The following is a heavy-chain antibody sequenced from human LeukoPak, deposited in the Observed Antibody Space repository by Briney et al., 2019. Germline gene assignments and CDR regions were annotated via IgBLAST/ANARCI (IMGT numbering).Heavy chain of an antibody. CDR3: ARGVGYYYGSGSPYYYYYGMDV. J-gene: IGHJ6*02. CDR1: GYTFTSYD. D-gene: IGHD3-10*01. Sequence: GASVKVSCKASGYTFTSYDINWVRQATGQGLEWMGWMNPNSGNTGYAQKFQGRVTMTRNTSISTAYMELSSLRSEDTAVYYCARGVGYYYGSGSPYYYYYGMDVWGQGTTVTVSS. V-gene: IGHV1-8*01. CDR2: MNPNSGNT.